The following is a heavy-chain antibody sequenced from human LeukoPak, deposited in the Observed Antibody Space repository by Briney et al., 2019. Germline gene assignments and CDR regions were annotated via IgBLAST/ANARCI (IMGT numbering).Heavy chain of an antibody. Sequence: SETLSLTCTVSGGSINSLCWNWIRQLPGKGLEWIGYIHYSGITNYNPSFNSRVTISLDTSKNQFSLKLTSVTAADMAVYYCARGSRAVTTSSNIHPYYFDYWGQGTLVTVSS. V-gene: IGHV4-59*01. CDR1: GGSINSLC. CDR3: ARGSRAVTTSSNIHPYYFDY. D-gene: IGHD4-17*01. J-gene: IGHJ4*02. CDR2: IHYSGIT.